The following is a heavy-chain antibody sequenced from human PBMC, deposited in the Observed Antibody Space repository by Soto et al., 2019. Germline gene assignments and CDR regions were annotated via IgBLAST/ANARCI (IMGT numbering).Heavy chain of an antibody. J-gene: IGHJ3*02. D-gene: IGHD5-18*01. CDR1: GGSISSGGYY. V-gene: IGHV4-31*03. CDR3: ARLTRGYSYGYLAFDI. CDR2: IYYSGST. Sequence: PSETLSLTCTVSGGSISSGGYYWSWIRQHPGKGLEWIGYIYYSGSTYYNPSLKSRVTISVDTSKNQFSLELSSVTAADTAVYYCARLTRGYSYGYLAFDIWGQWTMVTVSS.